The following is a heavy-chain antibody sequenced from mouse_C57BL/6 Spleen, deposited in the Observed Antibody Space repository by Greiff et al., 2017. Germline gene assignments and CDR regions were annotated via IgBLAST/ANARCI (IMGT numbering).Heavy chain of an antibody. D-gene: IGHD2-3*01. V-gene: IGHV1-82*01. CDR3: ARSYDGYYGFAY. Sequence: QVQLQQSGPELVKPGASVKISCKASGYAFSSSWMNWVKQRPGKGLEWIGRIYPGDGDTNYNGKVKGKATLTADKSSSTAYMQLSSLTSEDSAVYSCARSYDGYYGFAYWGQGTLVTVSA. CDR1: GYAFSSSW. J-gene: IGHJ3*01. CDR2: IYPGDGDT.